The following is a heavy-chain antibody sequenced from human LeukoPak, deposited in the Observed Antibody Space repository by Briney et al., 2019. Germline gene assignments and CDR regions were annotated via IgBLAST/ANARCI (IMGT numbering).Heavy chain of an antibody. J-gene: IGHJ6*02. Sequence: PGGSLRLSCAASGFTFDDYAMHWVRQAPGKGLEWVSGISWNSGSIGYADSVKGRFTISRDNAKNSLYLQMNSLRAEDTALYYCAKDISSGPYCYYGMDVWGQGTTVTVSS. V-gene: IGHV3-9*01. CDR1: GFTFDDYA. CDR2: ISWNSGSI. CDR3: AKDISSGPYCYYGMDV.